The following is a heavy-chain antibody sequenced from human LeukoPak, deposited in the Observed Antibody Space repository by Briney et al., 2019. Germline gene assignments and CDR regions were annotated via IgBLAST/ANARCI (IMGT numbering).Heavy chain of an antibody. D-gene: IGHD2-15*01. CDR3: ARVGYCSGGSCYYFDY. J-gene: IGHJ4*02. Sequence: ASVKVSCKASGYTFTGYYMHWVRQAPGQGLEWMGWINPNSGGTNYAQKFQGRVTMTRDTSISTAYMELSSLRSEDTAVYYCARVGYCSGGSCYYFDYWGQGTLVTVSS. V-gene: IGHV1-2*02. CDR2: INPNSGGT. CDR1: GYTFTGYY.